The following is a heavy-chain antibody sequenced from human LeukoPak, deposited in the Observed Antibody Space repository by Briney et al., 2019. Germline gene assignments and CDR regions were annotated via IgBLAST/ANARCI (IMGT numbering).Heavy chain of an antibody. D-gene: IGHD6-19*01. J-gene: IGHJ4*02. Sequence: GASLKISGKGSGDGFTSYWIGWVRQMAGEGLEWMGIIYPGDSDTRYSPSFQGQVTISADKSISTAYLQWSSLKASDTAMYYCARRGHSSGWYMAYWGQGTLVTVSS. CDR3: ARRGHSSGWYMAY. CDR1: GDGFTSYW. V-gene: IGHV5-51*01. CDR2: IYPGDSDT.